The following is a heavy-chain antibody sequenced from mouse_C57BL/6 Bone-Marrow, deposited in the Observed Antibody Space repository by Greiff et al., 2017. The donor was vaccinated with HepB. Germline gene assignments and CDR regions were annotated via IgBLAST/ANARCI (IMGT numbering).Heavy chain of an antibody. D-gene: IGHD2-10*02. CDR2: INPYNGGT. CDR3: AREYGYSFAY. V-gene: IGHV1-19*01. Sequence: EVQLQQSGPVLVKPGASVKMSCKASGYTFTDYYMNWVKQSHGKSLEWIGVINPYNGGTSYNQKFKGKATLTVDKSSSTAYMELNSLTSEDSAVYYCAREYGYSFAYWGQGTLVTVSA. CDR1: GYTFTDYY. J-gene: IGHJ3*01.